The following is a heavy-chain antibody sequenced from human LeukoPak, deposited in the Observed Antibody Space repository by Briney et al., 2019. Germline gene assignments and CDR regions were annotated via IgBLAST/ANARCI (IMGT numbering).Heavy chain of an antibody. CDR2: ISNNGGYT. J-gene: IGHJ4*02. V-gene: IGHV3-23*01. CDR3: AEQLGYCSDGSCYFPY. CDR1: AFIFSGHW. Sequence: GGSLRLSCAGSAFIFSGHWMNWVRQTPGKGLEWVSAISNNGGYTYYADSVQGRFTISRDNSKSTLCLQMNSLRAEDTAVYYCAEQLGYCSDGSCYFPYWGQGTLVTVSS. D-gene: IGHD2-15*01.